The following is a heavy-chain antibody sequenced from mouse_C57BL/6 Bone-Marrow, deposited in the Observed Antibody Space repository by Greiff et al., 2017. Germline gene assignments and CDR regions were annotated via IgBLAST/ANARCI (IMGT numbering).Heavy chain of an antibody. CDR3: TTWAPFAY. CDR2: IDPENGDT. Sequence: EVQLQESGAELVRPGASVKLSCTASGFNIKDDYMHWVKQRPEQGLEWIGWIDPENGDTEYASKFQGKATITADTSSNTAYLQLSSLTSEDTAVYYFTTWAPFAYWGQGTLVTVSA. V-gene: IGHV14-4*01. J-gene: IGHJ3*01. CDR1: GFNIKDDY.